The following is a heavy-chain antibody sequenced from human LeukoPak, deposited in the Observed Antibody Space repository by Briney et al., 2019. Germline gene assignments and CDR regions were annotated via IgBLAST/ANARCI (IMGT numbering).Heavy chain of an antibody. Sequence: GGSLRLSCAASGFTFSSYWMSWVRQAPGKGLEWVSSISSSGDSTYYADAVKGRFTISRDNSKNTLYLQMNSLRAEDTAVYYCVEDVVVIVAAKPGIWGQGTLVAVSS. CDR2: ISSSGDST. D-gene: IGHD2-15*01. V-gene: IGHV3-23*01. CDR3: VEDVVVIVAAKPGI. CDR1: GFTFSSYW. J-gene: IGHJ1*01.